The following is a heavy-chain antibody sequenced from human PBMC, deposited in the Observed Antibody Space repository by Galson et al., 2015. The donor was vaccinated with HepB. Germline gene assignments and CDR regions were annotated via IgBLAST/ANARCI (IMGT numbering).Heavy chain of an antibody. V-gene: IGHV3-21*01. D-gene: IGHD3-3*01. CDR3: ARDQRDGSFWSDYSYYMDV. CDR2: ITSSSSYI. Sequence: SLRLSCAASGFTFSSYSMNWVRQAPGKGLEWVSSITSSSSYIYYADSVTGRFTISRDNAKNSLSLQMNSLRAEDTAVYYCARDQRDGSFWSDYSYYMDVWGKGTTVTVSS. J-gene: IGHJ6*03. CDR1: GFTFSSYS.